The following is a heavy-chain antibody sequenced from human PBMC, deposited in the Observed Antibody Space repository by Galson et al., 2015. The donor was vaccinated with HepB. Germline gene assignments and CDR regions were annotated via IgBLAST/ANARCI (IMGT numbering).Heavy chain of an antibody. CDR3: AKDFGTGYYEFDY. J-gene: IGHJ4*02. CDR2: ITWDGANR. V-gene: IGHV3-43*01. D-gene: IGHD3-22*01. CDR1: GFTFDDYT. Sequence: SLRLSCAASGFTFDDYTMHWIRQPPGKGLEWVSLITWDGANRHYGDSVKGRFTISRDNSKNSLYLQMDSLRTEDTALYYCAKDFGTGYYEFDYWSRGTLVTVS.